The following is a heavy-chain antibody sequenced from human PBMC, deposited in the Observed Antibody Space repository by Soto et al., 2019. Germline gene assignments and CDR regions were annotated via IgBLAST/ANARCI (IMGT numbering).Heavy chain of an antibody. D-gene: IGHD3-10*01. CDR3: AKDGASYYYYGMDV. CDR2: ISYDGSNK. J-gene: IGHJ6*02. Sequence: GGSLRLSCAASGFTFSSYGMHWVRQAPGKGLEWVAVISYDGSNKYYADSVKGRFTISRDNSKNTLYLQMNSLRAEDTAVYYCAKDGASYYYYGMDVWGQGTTVTVSS. V-gene: IGHV3-30*18. CDR1: GFTFSSYG.